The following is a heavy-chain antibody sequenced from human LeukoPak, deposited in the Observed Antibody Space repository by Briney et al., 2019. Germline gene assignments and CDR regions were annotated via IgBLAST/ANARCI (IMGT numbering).Heavy chain of an antibody. CDR1: GASISSDY. Sequence: SETLSLTCTVSGASISSDYWSWIRQPPGKGLEYIGYISYTGSTNSNPSLKSRLTISVDTSKNQVSLKLRSVTAADTAVYYCARIHDYGDYAFDKWGQGTLVTVSS. CDR2: ISYTGST. J-gene: IGHJ4*02. V-gene: IGHV4-59*08. D-gene: IGHD4-17*01. CDR3: ARIHDYGDYAFDK.